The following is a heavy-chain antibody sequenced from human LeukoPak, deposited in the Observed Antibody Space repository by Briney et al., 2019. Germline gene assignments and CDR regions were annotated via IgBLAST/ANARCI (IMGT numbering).Heavy chain of an antibody. CDR3: ARDVSAGGTNWFDP. CDR1: GYTFTGYY. Sequence: VASVKVSCKASGYTFTGYYIHWVRQAPRQGLEWMGWINPNSGGPNYAQKFQGRVTMTRDTSISTAYMEMSRLRSDDTAVYDCARDVSAGGTNWFDPWGQGTLVTVSS. J-gene: IGHJ5*02. D-gene: IGHD3-16*01. CDR2: INPNSGGP. V-gene: IGHV1-2*02.